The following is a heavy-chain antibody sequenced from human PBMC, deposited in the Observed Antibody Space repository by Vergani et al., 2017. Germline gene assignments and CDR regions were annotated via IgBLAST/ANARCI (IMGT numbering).Heavy chain of an antibody. V-gene: IGHV3-11*01. CDR1: GFTFSDYY. Sequence: QVQLVESGGGLVTPGGFLRLSCAASGFTFSDYYMGWIRQAPGKGLEGVSYISDSGDIVYYADSVRGRFTISRDNAKNSLFLQMKSLRDEDAAIYYCARATAVVRGEIDYWGQGTLVTVSS. D-gene: IGHD4-23*01. J-gene: IGHJ4*02. CDR2: ISDSGDIV. CDR3: ARATAVVRGEIDY.